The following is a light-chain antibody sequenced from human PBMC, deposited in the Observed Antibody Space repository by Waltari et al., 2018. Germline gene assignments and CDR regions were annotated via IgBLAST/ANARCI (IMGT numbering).Light chain of an antibody. J-gene: IGKJ2*01. CDR3: QRYGDSPKYT. Sequence: IVLTQSPGPLSLSPGERATLSCRASPSIRSIYLAWYPQKPGQAPRLLIYGSSSRATGIPDRFSGSGSGTDFTLTISRLEPEDFAVYYCQRYGDSPKYTFGQGTKLEIK. CDR1: PSIRSIY. V-gene: IGKV3-20*01. CDR2: GSS.